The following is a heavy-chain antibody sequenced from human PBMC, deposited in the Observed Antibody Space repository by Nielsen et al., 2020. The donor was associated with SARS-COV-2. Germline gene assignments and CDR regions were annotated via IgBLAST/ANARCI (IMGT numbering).Heavy chain of an antibody. D-gene: IGHD2-15*01. CDR2: IIPIFGTA. CDR3: AVEGYCSGGSCARDAFDT. Sequence: SVKVSCKASGGTFSSYAISWVRQAPGQGLEWMGGIIPIFGTANYAQKFQGRVTITADKSTSTAYMELSSLRSEDTAVYYCAVEGYCSGGSCARDAFDTWGQGTMVTVSS. CDR1: GGTFSSYA. J-gene: IGHJ3*02. V-gene: IGHV1-69*06.